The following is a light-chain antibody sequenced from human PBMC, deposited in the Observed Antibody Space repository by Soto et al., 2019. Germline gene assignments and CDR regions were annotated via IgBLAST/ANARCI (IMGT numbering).Light chain of an antibody. CDR2: GNT. J-gene: IGLJ2*01. V-gene: IGLV1-40*01. CDR1: RSNIGAGYD. CDR3: QSYDSSLVV. Sequence: QSVLTQPPSVSGAPGQRVTISCTGSRSNIGAGYDVHWYQQFPGTAPKLLIYGNTNRPSGVPDRFSGTKSGTSASLAITGLQFEDEADYYCQSYDSSLVVFGGGTKLTVL.